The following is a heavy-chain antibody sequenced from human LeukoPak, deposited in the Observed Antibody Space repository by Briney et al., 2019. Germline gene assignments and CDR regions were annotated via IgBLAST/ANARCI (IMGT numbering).Heavy chain of an antibody. J-gene: IGHJ3*02. CDR2: INPNSGGT. CDR3: ARDRGGSGWYRDAFDI. D-gene: IGHD6-19*01. CDR1: GYTFTGYY. V-gene: IGHV1-2*02. Sequence: ASVKVSCKASGYTFTGYYIHWVRQAPGQGLEWMGWINPNSGGTNYAQKFQGRVTMTRDTSISTAYMELSRLTSDDTAVYYCARDRGGSGWYRDAFDIWGQGTMVTVSS.